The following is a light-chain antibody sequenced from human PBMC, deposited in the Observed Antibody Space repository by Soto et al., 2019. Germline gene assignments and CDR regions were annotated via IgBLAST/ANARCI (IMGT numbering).Light chain of an antibody. CDR2: DVS. Sequence: QSVLTQPRSVSGSPGQSVTISCTGTSSDVGGYSYVSWFQQHPGKAPKLMIYDVSKRPSGVPDRFSGSKSGNTASLTISGLQAEDEADYYCCSFAGSYTLYVFRTGTKVTVL. CDR1: SSDVGGYSY. V-gene: IGLV2-11*01. CDR3: CSFAGSYTLYV. J-gene: IGLJ1*01.